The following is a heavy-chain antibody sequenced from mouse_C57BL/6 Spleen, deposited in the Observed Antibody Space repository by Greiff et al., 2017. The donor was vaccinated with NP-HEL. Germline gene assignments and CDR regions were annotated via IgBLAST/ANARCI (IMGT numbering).Heavy chain of an antibody. CDR3: ARWGHYGNYYAMDY. J-gene: IGHJ4*01. D-gene: IGHD2-1*01. CDR2: IYPGDGDT. V-gene: IGHV1-80*01. CDR1: GYAFSSYW. Sequence: QVQLQQSGAELVKPGASVKISCKASGYAFSSYWMNWVKQRPGKGLEWIGQIYPGDGDTNYNGKFKGKATLTADKSSSTAYMQLSSLTSEDSAVYFCARWGHYGNYYAMDYWGQGTSVTVSS.